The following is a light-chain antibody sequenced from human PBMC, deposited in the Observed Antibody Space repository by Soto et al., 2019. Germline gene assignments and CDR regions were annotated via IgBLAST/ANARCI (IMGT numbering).Light chain of an antibody. CDR3: LQYFRSPLT. V-gene: IGKV3-15*01. J-gene: IGKJ4*01. CDR1: QSVSTN. CDR2: GAS. Sequence: EIVMTQSLATLSVSPGERATLSCRASQSVSTNLAWYQQKPGQAPRLLIYGASTRATGIPARFSGSGSGTEFTLTISSLQSEDVAIYYCLQYFRSPLTFGGGTKVEIK.